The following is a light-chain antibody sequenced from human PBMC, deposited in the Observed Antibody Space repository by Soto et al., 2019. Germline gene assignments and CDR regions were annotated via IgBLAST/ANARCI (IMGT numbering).Light chain of an antibody. V-gene: IGLV2-11*01. CDR1: NSDDGGYNY. CDR2: DVT. J-gene: IGLJ1*01. Sequence: QSVLTQPRSVSASPRQSVTISCTGTNSDDGGYNYVSWYQQYPGKAPKVMIYDVTKRPSGVPDRFSGSKSVNTASLTISGLQPEDEADSYCCSYTGFYSYVFGAGTKGTGL. CDR3: CSYTGFYSYV.